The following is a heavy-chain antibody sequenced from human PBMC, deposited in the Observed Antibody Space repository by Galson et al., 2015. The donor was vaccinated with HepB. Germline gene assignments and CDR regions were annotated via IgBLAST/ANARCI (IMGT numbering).Heavy chain of an antibody. V-gene: IGHV3-21*01. D-gene: IGHD5-18*01. CDR2: ISSSSSYI. CDR3: ARDRLDTAMAYYYYYGMDV. J-gene: IGHJ6*02. Sequence: SLRLSCAASGFTFSSYSMNWVRQAPGKGLEWVSSISSSSSYIYYADSVKGRFTISRDNAKNSLYLQMNSLRAEDTAVYYCARDRLDTAMAYYYYYGMDVWGQGTTVTVSS. CDR1: GFTFSSYS.